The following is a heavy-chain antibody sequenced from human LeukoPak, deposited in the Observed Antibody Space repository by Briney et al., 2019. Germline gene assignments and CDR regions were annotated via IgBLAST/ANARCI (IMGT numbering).Heavy chain of an antibody. Sequence: GASVKVSCKASGYTVTSYGISWVRQAPGQGLEWMGWISAYNGNTNYAQKLQGRVTMTTDTSTSTAYMELRSLRSDDTAVYYCARGKGSGDYGAGDAFDIWGQGTMVTVSS. CDR1: GYTVTSYG. CDR3: ARGKGSGDYGAGDAFDI. D-gene: IGHD4-17*01. CDR2: ISAYNGNT. J-gene: IGHJ3*02. V-gene: IGHV1-18*01.